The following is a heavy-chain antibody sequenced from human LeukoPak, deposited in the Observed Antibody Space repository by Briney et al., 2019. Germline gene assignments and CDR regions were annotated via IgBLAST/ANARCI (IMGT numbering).Heavy chain of an antibody. CDR3: ARVDLGGSGYFFDL. CDR2: ISYTGSA. Sequence: SETLSLTCTVSGGYINSHYWGWIRQPPGKVLGYIGYISYTGSAIYSPSLESRVTISIDTSKKQFSLNLRSVNTADTAVYYCARVDLGGSGYFFDLWGQGALVTVSS. V-gene: IGHV4-59*11. J-gene: IGHJ4*02. D-gene: IGHD3-22*01. CDR1: GGYINSHY.